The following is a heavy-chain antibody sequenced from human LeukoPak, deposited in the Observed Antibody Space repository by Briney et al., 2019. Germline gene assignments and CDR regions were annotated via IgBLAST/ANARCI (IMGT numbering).Heavy chain of an antibody. V-gene: IGHV1-69*04. J-gene: IGHJ3*02. CDR1: GGTFSSYA. CDR3: ARGVGLTPDYDAFDI. Sequence: ASVKVSCKASGGTFSSYAISWVRQAPGQGLEWMGRIIPILGIANYAQKFQGRVTITADKSTSTAYMELSSLRSEDTAVYYCARGVGLTPDYDAFDIWGQGTMVTVSS. D-gene: IGHD2-21*02. CDR2: IIPILGIA.